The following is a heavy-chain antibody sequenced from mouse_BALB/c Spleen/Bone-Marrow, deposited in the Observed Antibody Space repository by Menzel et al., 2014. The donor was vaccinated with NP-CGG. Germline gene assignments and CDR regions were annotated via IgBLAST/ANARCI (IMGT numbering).Heavy chain of an antibody. CDR3: MYGNPFAY. D-gene: IGHD2-10*02. CDR1: GVTFSNYW. Sequence: VQLKDSGGGLVQPGGSMKFSCVATGVTFSNYWMNWVRQSPEGGLEWVAEIRLKSNNYETHYAESVKGRFTISRDDSKSRVYLQMNNLRAEDTGIYYCMYGNPFAYWGQGTLVTVSA. J-gene: IGHJ3*01. V-gene: IGHV6-6*02. CDR2: IRLKSNNYET.